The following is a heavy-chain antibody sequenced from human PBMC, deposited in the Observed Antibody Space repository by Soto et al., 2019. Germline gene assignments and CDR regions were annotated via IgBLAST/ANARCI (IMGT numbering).Heavy chain of an antibody. Sequence: QLQLQESGPGLVKPSETLSLTCTVSGGSISSSSYYWGWIRQPPGKGLEWIGSIYYSGSTYYNPSLKSRVTRSVDTSKNQFSLKLSSVTAADTAVYYCARQGGWGEQWLVYPAYSDYWGQGTLVTVSS. CDR3: ARQGGWGEQWLVYPAYSDY. D-gene: IGHD6-19*01. V-gene: IGHV4-39*01. CDR1: GGSISSSSYY. J-gene: IGHJ4*02. CDR2: IYYSGST.